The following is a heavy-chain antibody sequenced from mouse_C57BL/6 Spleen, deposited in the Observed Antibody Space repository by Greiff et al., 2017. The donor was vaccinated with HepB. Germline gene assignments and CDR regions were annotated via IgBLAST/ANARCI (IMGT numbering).Heavy chain of an antibody. D-gene: IGHD2-4*01. CDR3: AYGDYEENWFAY. J-gene: IGHJ3*01. CDR2: INPSTGGT. Sequence: EVQLQQSGPELVKPGASVKISCKASGYSFTGYYMHWVKQSSEKSLEWIGEINPSTGGTSYNQKFKGKATLTVDNSSSTAYMQLKSLTSEDSAVYYCAYGDYEENWFAYWGQGTLVTVSA. CDR1: GYSFTGYY. V-gene: IGHV1-43*01.